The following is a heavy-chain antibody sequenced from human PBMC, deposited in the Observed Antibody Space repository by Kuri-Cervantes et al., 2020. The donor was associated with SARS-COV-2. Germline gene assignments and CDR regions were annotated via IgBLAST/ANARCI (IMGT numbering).Heavy chain of an antibody. J-gene: IGHJ4*02. CDR2: IFYSGRT. D-gene: IGHD3-16*01. V-gene: IGHV4-61*01. CDR3: ARSVIIFGGVIFDQ. CDR1: GGSVNSGSYY. Sequence: SETLSLTCTVSGGSVNSGSYYWSWIRQPPGKGLEWIGDIFYSGRTNYNPSLKSRITMSVDTSKDQFSLKFTSVTAADTAVYYCARSVIIFGGVIFDQWGQGTLVTVSS.